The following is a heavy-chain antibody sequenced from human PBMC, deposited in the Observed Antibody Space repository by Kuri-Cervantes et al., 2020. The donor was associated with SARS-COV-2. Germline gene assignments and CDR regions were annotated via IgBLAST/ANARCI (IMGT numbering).Heavy chain of an antibody. CDR3: AKDMGTIFGVVIGSGYGMDV. CDR1: GFTFSSYD. D-gene: IGHD3-3*01. V-gene: IGHV3-13*01. CDR2: IGTAGDT. Sequence: GGSLRLSCAASGFTFSSYDMHWVRQATGKGLEWVSAIGTAGDTYYPGSVKGRFTISRDNAKNSLYLQMNSLRAEDTALYYCAKDMGTIFGVVIGSGYGMDVWGQGTTVTVSS. J-gene: IGHJ6*02.